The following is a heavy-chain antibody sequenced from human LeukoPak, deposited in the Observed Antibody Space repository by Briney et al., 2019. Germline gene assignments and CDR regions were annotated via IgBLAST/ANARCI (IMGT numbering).Heavy chain of an antibody. CDR2: IRSNSDGGTI. D-gene: IGHD3-22*01. CDR1: GFTFSNAW. V-gene: IGHV3-15*07. CDR3: ATDFYDST. Sequence: GGPLRLSCATSGFTFSNAWMNWVRQAPGKGLEWVGRIRSNSDGGTIDYAAPVKGRFTLSRDDSKTTLYLQMNSLQTEDTAVYYCATDFYDSTWGQGTLVTVSS. J-gene: IGHJ5*02.